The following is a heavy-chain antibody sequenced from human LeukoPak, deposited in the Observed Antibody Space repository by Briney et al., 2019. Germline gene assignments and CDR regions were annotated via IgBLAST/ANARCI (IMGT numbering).Heavy chain of an antibody. Sequence: PSGTLSLTCAVSGGSISSNNWWGWVRQPPGKGLEWIGEIYHSGSPNYNPSLKSRVTISVDKSRNHFSLNLSSVTAADTAVYYCARDALHSRGYWGQGTLVTVSS. J-gene: IGHJ4*02. CDR1: GGSISSNNW. CDR2: IYHSGSP. CDR3: ARDALHSRGY. D-gene: IGHD4-11*01. V-gene: IGHV4-4*02.